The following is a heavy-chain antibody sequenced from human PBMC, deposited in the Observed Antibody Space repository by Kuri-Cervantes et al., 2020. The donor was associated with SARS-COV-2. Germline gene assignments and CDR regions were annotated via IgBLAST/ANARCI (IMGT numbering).Heavy chain of an antibody. CDR1: GFTFSTYS. V-gene: IGHV3-48*01. CDR3: AKDLYGVPLYYYYYNMAV. CDR2: ISGSSSRI. J-gene: IGHJ6*02. Sequence: GGSLRLSCATSGFTFSTYSMNWVRQAPGKGLEWVSYISGSSSRIYYADSVKGRFTISRDNSKNTLFLQMNSLRAEDTAVYYCAKDLYGVPLYYYYYNMAVWGQGTTVTVSS. D-gene: IGHD4-17*01.